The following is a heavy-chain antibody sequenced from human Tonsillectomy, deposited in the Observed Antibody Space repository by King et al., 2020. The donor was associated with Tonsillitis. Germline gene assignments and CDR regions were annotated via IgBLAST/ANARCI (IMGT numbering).Heavy chain of an antibody. CDR1: GFTFSSYA. V-gene: IGHV3-23*04. CDR2: ISGSGGST. CDR3: AKISDDSSGYYGDFDY. D-gene: IGHD3-22*01. Sequence: VQLVESGGGLVQPGGSLRLSCAASGFTFSSYAMSWVRQAPGKGLEWVSAISGSGGSTYYADSVKGRFTISRDNSKNTLYLQMNSLRAEDTAVYYCAKISDDSSGYYGDFDYWGQGTLVTVSS. J-gene: IGHJ4*02.